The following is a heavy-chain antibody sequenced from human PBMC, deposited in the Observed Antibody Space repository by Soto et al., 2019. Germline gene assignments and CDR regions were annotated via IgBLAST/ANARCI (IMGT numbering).Heavy chain of an antibody. D-gene: IGHD3-10*01. CDR1: GGSISSYY. V-gene: IGHV4-59*12. CDR3: ARDGSGSYYPNWFDP. CDR2: IYSSGST. Sequence: SETLSLTCAVSGGSISSYYWSWIRQPPGKGLEWIGYIYSSGSTYYNPSLKSRLTTSVDTSKNQSSLQLSSVPAADTAVYYCARDGSGSYYPNWFDPWGQGTLVTVSS. J-gene: IGHJ5*02.